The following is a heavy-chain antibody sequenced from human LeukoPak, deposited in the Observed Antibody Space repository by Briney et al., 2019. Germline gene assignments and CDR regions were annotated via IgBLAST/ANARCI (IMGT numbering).Heavy chain of an antibody. V-gene: IGHV3-53*01. CDR3: ARGWLRNKYYFDY. Sequence: GGSLRVSCAASGFAVSSNYMSWVRQAPGKWLEWVSVIYSGGSTYYADSVKGRFTISRDNSKNTLYLQMNSLRAEDTAVYYCARGWLRNKYYFDYWGQGTLVTVSS. J-gene: IGHJ4*02. CDR1: GFAVSSNY. CDR2: IYSGGST. D-gene: IGHD5-12*01.